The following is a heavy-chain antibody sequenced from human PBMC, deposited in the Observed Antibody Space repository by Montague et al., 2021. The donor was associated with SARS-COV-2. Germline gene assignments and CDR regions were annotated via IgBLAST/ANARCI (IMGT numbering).Heavy chain of an antibody. J-gene: IGHJ6*02. D-gene: IGHD4-17*01. CDR3: ARDNYGDWGYYGLDV. CDR2: IYYIGST. V-gene: IGHV4-59*01. CDR1: GGSIGTYY. Sequence: SETLSLTCTVSGGSIGTYYWNWIRQSPGKGLEWLGYIYYIGSTKYSPSRRSRVTISMDTSRDQLSLRLKSVTAADTAVYYCARDNYGDWGYYGLDVWGQGTTVIVSS.